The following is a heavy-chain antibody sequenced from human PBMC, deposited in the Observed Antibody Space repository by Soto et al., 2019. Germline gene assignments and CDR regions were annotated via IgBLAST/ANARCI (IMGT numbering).Heavy chain of an antibody. J-gene: IGHJ4*02. Sequence: SETLSLTCTVAGGSISSYYWSWIRQPPGKGLEWIGYIYYSGSTNYNPSLKSRVTISVDTSKNQFSLKLSSVTAADTAVYYCARHKLYGSGSYYYYFDYWGQGTLVIVSS. CDR3: ARHKLYGSGSYYYYFDY. V-gene: IGHV4-59*08. D-gene: IGHD3-10*01. CDR2: IYYSGST. CDR1: GGSISSYY.